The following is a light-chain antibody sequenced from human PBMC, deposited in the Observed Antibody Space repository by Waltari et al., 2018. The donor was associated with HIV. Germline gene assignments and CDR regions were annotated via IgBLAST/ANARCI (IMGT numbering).Light chain of an antibody. CDR2: TNI. CDR3: AVWDDSLRSVL. Sequence: QSVLTQPPSSSGTPGQRVNISCSGGSSNIGSNPVNWYRQFPGEAPNLLIYTNIQRPSGVPDRFSGSKSGTSASLAISGLQSEDEADFYCAVWDDSLRSVLFGGGTRLTVL. J-gene: IGLJ3*02. V-gene: IGLV1-44*01. CDR1: SSNIGSNP.